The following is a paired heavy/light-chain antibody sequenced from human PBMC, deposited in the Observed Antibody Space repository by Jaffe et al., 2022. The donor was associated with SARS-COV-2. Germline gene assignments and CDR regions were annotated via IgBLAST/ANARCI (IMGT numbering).Light chain of an antibody. CDR2: LGS. J-gene: IGKJ1*01. Sequence: DIVMTQSPLSLPVTPGEPASISCRSSQSLLHSNGYNYLDWYLQKPGQSPQLLIYLGSNRASGVPDRFSGSGSGTDFTLKISRVEAEDVGVYYCMQALQSRTFGQGTKVEIK. CDR1: QSLLHSNGYNY. V-gene: IGKV2-28*01. CDR3: MQALQSRT.
Heavy chain of an antibody. V-gene: IGHV3-48*02. Sequence: EVQLVESGGRLVQPGGSLRLSCAASGFTFRSYSMNWVRHAPGKGLEWVSYISSSSGTIYYADSVKGRFTISRDDAKNSLYLQMNSLRDEDTAVYYCASRVDLTMPSSYSYGMDVWGQGTTVTVSS. D-gene: IGHD2-2*01. CDR1: GFTFRSYS. J-gene: IGHJ6*02. CDR3: ASRVDLTMPSSYSYGMDV. CDR2: ISSSSGTI.